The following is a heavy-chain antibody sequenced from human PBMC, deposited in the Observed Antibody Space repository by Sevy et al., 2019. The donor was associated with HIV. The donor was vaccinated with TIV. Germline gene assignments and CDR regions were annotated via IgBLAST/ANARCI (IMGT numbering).Heavy chain of an antibody. CDR3: ARVQYYYDSDAFDI. J-gene: IGHJ3*02. Sequence: GGSLRLSCAASGFTFSSYAMHWVRQAPGKGLEWVAVISYDGSNKYYADSVKGRFTISSDNSKNTLYLQMNSLRAEDTAVYYCARVQYYYDSDAFDIWGQGTMVTVSS. V-gene: IGHV3-30-3*01. CDR2: ISYDGSNK. CDR1: GFTFSSYA. D-gene: IGHD3-22*01.